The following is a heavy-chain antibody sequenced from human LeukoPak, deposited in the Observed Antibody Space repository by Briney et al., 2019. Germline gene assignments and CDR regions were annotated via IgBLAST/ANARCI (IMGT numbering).Heavy chain of an antibody. CDR1: GYTFTGYY. J-gene: IGHJ3*02. D-gene: IGHD3-3*01. V-gene: IGHV1-2*02. CDR3: ARDSREYYDFWSGYSEPWLDAFDI. CDR2: INPNSGGT. Sequence: ASVKVSCKASGYTFTGYYMHWVRQAPGQGLEWMGWINPNSGGTNYAQKFQGRVTMTRDTSISTAYMELSRLRSDDTAVYYCARDSREYYDFWSGYSEPWLDAFDIWGQGTMVTVSS.